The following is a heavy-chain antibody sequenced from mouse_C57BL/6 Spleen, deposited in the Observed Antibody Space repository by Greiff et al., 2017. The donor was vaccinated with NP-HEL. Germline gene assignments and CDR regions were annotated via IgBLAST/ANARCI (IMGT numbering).Heavy chain of an antibody. Sequence: EVKLQESGAELVRPGASVKLSCTASGFNIKDYYMHWVKQRPEQGLEWIGRIDPEDGDTEYAPKFQGKATMTADTSSNTAYLQLSSLTSEDTAVYYCTVYYGNPNWYFDVWGTGTTVTVSS. D-gene: IGHD2-1*01. CDR1: GFNIKDYY. V-gene: IGHV14-1*01. J-gene: IGHJ1*03. CDR3: TVYYGNPNWYFDV. CDR2: IDPEDGDT.